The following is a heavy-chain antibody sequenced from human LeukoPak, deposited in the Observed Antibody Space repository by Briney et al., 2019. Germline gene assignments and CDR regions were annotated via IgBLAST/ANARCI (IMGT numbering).Heavy chain of an antibody. CDR1: GFTFSRYD. D-gene: IGHD3-16*01. V-gene: IGHV3-13*04. Sequence: GGSLRLSCAASGFTFSRYDMHWVRQATGKGLEWISSIGTVSDTYYIGSVKGRFTISRENAMNSLYLQMNSLRAGGTAVYYCVRGGEIGFDSWGQGTLVTVSS. CDR2: IGTVSDT. CDR3: VRGGEIGFDS. J-gene: IGHJ5*01.